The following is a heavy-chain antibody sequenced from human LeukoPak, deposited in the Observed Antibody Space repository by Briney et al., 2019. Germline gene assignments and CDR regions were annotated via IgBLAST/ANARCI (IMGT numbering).Heavy chain of an antibody. V-gene: IGHV3-48*04. CDR1: GFTLSSYS. D-gene: IGHD6-13*01. CDR2: ITWSGSTI. CDR3: AREVRYSAHFDY. Sequence: GGSLRLSCAASGFTLSSYSMNWVRQAPGKGLEWISHITWSGSTIFYADSVKGRFTISRDNAKNSLYLRMNSLRAEDTAVYYCAREVRYSAHFDYWGQGTLVTVSS. J-gene: IGHJ4*02.